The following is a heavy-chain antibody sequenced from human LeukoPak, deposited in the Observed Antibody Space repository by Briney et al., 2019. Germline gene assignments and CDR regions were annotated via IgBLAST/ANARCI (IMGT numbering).Heavy chain of an antibody. J-gene: IGHJ5*02. CDR2: INPNSGGT. V-gene: IGHV1-2*02. CDR1: GYTYTGYY. CDR3: ASSITINPFDP. Sequence: ASVKVSCKASGYTYTGYYMHWVRQAPGQGLEWMGWINPNSGGTNYAQKFQGRVTMTRDTSISTPYMELSRRRAAATAVYYCASSITINPFDPWGQGTLVTVSS. D-gene: IGHD3-3*01.